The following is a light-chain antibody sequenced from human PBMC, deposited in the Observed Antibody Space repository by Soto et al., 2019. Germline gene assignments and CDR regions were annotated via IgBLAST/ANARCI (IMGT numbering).Light chain of an antibody. J-gene: IGLJ3*02. Sequence: QSALTQPASVSGSPGQSITISCSGTNTDVGAYNYVSWYQQQPGKAPKLIIYEVNDRPSGISSRFSASKFGNTASLTISGLQPDDEAHYDCCSYAPNNTWVFGGGTKLTVL. CDR2: EVN. V-gene: IGLV2-14*01. CDR3: CSYAPNNTWV. CDR1: NTDVGAYNY.